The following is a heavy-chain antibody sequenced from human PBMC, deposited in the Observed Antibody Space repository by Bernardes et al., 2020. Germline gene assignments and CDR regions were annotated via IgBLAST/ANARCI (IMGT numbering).Heavy chain of an antibody. CDR2: INSDGSSA. Sequence: GWSLRLSCAASGFTFSSYWMHWVRQAPGKGLVWVSHINSDGSSASYADAVKGRFTISRDNAKNTLYLQMSNLRAEDTAVYYCARDLSGNYYSFDSWGQGTLVTVSS. V-gene: IGHV3-74*01. D-gene: IGHD1-26*01. CDR3: ARDLSGNYYSFDS. J-gene: IGHJ4*02. CDR1: GFTFSSYW.